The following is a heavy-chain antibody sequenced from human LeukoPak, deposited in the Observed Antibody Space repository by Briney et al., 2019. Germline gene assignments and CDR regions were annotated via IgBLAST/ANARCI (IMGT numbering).Heavy chain of an antibody. J-gene: IGHJ4*02. Sequence: GGSLRLSYAAAGLIYNSFAMSWVRQAPARGLEWVSSIRGNAETFYADSVKGRFTLSSDISRNTVYFQLNNLRVEDTAIYYCTRVSWVSSSDAVRWGQGTLVTVSS. CDR1: GLIYNSFA. D-gene: IGHD1-26*01. CDR2: IRGNAET. V-gene: IGHV3-23*01. CDR3: TRVSWVSSSDAVR.